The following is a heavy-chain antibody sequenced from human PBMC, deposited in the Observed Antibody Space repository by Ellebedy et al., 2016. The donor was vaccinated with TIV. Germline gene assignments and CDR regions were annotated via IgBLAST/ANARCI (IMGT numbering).Heavy chain of an antibody. Sequence: SETLSLTCTVSGGSISSSSYYWGWIRQPPGKGLEWIGSIYYSGSTYYNPSLKSRVTISVDTSKNQFSLKLSSVTAADTAVYYCARLNADYLADSFDIWGQGTMVTVSS. D-gene: IGHD4-17*01. CDR2: IYYSGST. J-gene: IGHJ3*02. CDR1: GGSISSSSYY. CDR3: ARLNADYLADSFDI. V-gene: IGHV4-39*01.